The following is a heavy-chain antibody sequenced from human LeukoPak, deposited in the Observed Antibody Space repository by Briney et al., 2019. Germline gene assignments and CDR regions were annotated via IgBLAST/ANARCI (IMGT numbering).Heavy chain of an antibody. CDR3: ASYGSGSYRFDP. V-gene: IGHV4-34*01. CDR2: INHSGST. Sequence: SSETLSLTCAVYGGSFSGYYWSWIRQPPGKGLEWIGEINHSGSTNYNPSLKSRVTISVDTSKNQFSLKLNSVTAADTAVYYCASYGSGSYRFDPWGQGTLVTVSS. J-gene: IGHJ5*02. D-gene: IGHD3-10*01. CDR1: GGSFSGYY.